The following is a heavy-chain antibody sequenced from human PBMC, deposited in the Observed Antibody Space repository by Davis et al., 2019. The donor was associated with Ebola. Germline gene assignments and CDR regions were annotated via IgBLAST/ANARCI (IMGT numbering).Heavy chain of an antibody. Sequence: GGSLRLSCAASGFTVSSNYMSWVRQAPGKGLEWVSVIYSGGDTYYADSVKGRFSFSRDNSKNTVYLQMNSLRAEDTAMYYCVRSTYGPETFGHWGQGTLVTVSS. CDR2: IYSGGDT. J-gene: IGHJ4*02. CDR3: VRSTYGPETFGH. V-gene: IGHV3-53*01. D-gene: IGHD3-10*01. CDR1: GFTVSSNY.